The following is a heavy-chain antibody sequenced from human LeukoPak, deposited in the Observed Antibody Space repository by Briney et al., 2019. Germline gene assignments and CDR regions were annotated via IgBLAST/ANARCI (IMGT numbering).Heavy chain of an antibody. CDR2: IIPIFGTA. CDR1: GGTFSSYA. V-gene: IGHV1-69*13. Sequence: GASVKASCKASGGTFSSYAISWVRQAPGQGLEWMGGIIPIFGTANYAQKFQGRVTITADESTSTAYMELSSLRSEDTAVYYCARAVGELAYYYGMDVWGQGTTVTVSS. J-gene: IGHJ6*02. D-gene: IGHD1-1*01. CDR3: ARAVGELAYYYGMDV.